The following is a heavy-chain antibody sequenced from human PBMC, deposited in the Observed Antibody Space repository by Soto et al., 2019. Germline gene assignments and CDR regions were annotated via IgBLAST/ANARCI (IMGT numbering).Heavy chain of an antibody. CDR3: ARGRYADGFDV. Sequence: PSETLSLTCTISGGSISSGDYYWSWIRQPPGKGLEWIGYIYNSGSTYDNLSLKSRVTMSVDTSKNQFSLKLSSVTAADTAVYYCARGRYADGFDVWGQGTMVTVSS. CDR2: IYNSGST. V-gene: IGHV4-30-4*01. J-gene: IGHJ3*01. D-gene: IGHD5-12*01. CDR1: GGSISSGDYY.